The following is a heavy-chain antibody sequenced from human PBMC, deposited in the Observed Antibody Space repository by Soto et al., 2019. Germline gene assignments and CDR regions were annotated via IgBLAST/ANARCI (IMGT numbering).Heavy chain of an antibody. J-gene: IGHJ6*02. Sequence: PSETLSLTCTVSGGSISSYYWSWIRQPPGKGLEWIGYIYYSGSTNYNPSLKSRVTISVDTSKNQFSLNLSSVTAADTAVYYCARDRIPTVIDVWGQGSSVTGSS. CDR1: GGSISSYY. CDR3: ARDRIPTVIDV. CDR2: IYYSGST. V-gene: IGHV4-59*01. D-gene: IGHD4-17*01.